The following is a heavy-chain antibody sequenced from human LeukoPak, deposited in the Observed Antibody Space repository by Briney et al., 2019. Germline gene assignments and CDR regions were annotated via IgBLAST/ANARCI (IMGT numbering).Heavy chain of an antibody. CDR1: GFTFSSYD. D-gene: IGHD2-15*01. CDR3: ARELSPVVKYSFDS. CDR2: IWYDGSNK. Sequence: GGSLRLSCAASGFTFSSYDMHWVRQAPGKGLEWVALIWYDGSNKYYADSVKGRFTISRDNSKNTVYLQMNSLRAEDTAVYSCARELSPVVKYSFDSWGQGTLVTVSS. J-gene: IGHJ4*02. V-gene: IGHV3-33*01.